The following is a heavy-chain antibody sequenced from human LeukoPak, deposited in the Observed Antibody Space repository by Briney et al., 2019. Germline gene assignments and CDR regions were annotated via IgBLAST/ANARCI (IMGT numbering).Heavy chain of an antibody. J-gene: IGHJ4*02. CDR3: AREPWGSSAFDY. CDR2: INPNSGGT. CDR1: GYTFTSYY. Sequence: GASVKVSCKASGYTFTSYYMHWVRQAPGQGLEWMGWINPNSGGTNYAQKFQGRVTMTRDTSISTAYMELSRLRSDDTAVYYCAREPWGSSAFDYWGQGTLVTVSS. D-gene: IGHD2-2*01. V-gene: IGHV1-2*02.